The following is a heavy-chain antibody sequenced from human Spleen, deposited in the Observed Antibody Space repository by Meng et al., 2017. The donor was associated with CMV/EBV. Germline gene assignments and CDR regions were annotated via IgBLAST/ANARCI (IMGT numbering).Heavy chain of an antibody. CDR3: ARDDPGDPLDF. V-gene: IGHV1-18*01. CDR2: IRRHNGEK. J-gene: IGHJ4*02. Sequence: QIQLVQSAPEVKKPGASVKVSCRASGYIFRNYAISWVGQAPGQGLEWKGYIRRHNGEKSYAQKYQGRLTLSTDAARSTAYMEIRSLTYDDTAVYYCARDDPGDPLDFWGQGTLVTVSS. CDR1: GYIFRNYA. D-gene: IGHD3-16*01.